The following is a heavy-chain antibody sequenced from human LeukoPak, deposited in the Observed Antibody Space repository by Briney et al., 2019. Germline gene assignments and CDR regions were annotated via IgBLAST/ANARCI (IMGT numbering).Heavy chain of an antibody. D-gene: IGHD3-22*01. CDR3: ARIFGGYFDY. CDR2: IYHSGST. J-gene: IGHJ4*02. CDR1: GDSINNNNW. Sequence: PSGTLSLTCAVSGDSINNNNWWTWVRQPPGKGLEWIGEIYHSGSTNYNPSLKSRVTISMDKSKNQFSLRLSSVTAADTAVYYCARIFGGYFDYWGQGTLVTVSS. V-gene: IGHV4-4*02.